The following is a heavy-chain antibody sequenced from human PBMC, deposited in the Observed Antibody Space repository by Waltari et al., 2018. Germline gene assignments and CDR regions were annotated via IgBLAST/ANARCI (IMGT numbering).Heavy chain of an antibody. D-gene: IGHD4-17*01. CDR1: GGSISSYY. Sequence: QVQLQESGPGLVKPSATLSLTCSVSGGSISSYYWSWIRQPPGKGLEWIGYIYYSGTTNYNPSLNGRVTMSVDTSKNQFSLKLSSVTAADTAVYYCARDLSQPRDYGGGDYWGQGTLVTVSS. V-gene: IGHV4-59*01. CDR2: IYYSGTT. J-gene: IGHJ4*02. CDR3: ARDLSQPRDYGGGDY.